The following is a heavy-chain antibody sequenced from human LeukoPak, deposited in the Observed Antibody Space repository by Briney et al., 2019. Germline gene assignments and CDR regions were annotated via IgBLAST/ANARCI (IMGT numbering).Heavy chain of an antibody. Sequence: GGSLRLSCAASGFTFSSYGMHWVRQAPGKGLEWVAFIRYDGSNKYYADSVKGRFTISRDNSKNTLYLQMNSLRAEDTAVYYCAKEPLEGSPVALGGLDYWGQGTPVTVSS. J-gene: IGHJ4*02. CDR2: IRYDGSNK. CDR1: GFTFSSYG. D-gene: IGHD3-10*01. V-gene: IGHV3-30*02. CDR3: AKEPLEGSPVALGGLDY.